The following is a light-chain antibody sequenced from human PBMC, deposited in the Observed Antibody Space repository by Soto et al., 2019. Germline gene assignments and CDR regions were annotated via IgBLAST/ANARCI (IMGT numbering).Light chain of an antibody. CDR2: KAS. J-gene: IGKJ2*01. CDR1: QSISSW. CDR3: QQYNSYPYT. Sequence: DIQMTQSPSTLSASVGDRVTITCRASQSISSWLAWYQQKPGNAPKLLIYKASSLESGVPSRFSGSGSGTEFTLTISSLQRDDLATYYCQQYNSYPYTFGHGTKLEIK. V-gene: IGKV1-5*03.